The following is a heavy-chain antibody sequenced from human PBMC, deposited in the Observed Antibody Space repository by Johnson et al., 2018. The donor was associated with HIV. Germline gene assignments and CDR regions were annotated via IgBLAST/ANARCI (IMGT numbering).Heavy chain of an antibody. D-gene: IGHD3-22*01. CDR3: ARGTKYQDNSDYQGGIAFDI. J-gene: IGHJ3*02. V-gene: IGHV3-7*05. CDR2: IKQDGSEK. Sequence: VQLVESGGGLVQPGGSLRLSCAASGFTFSSYAMSWVRQAPGKGLEWVANIKQDGSEKYYVDSVKGRFTIFRDNAKNSLYLQMNSLRGEDTALYYGARGTKYQDNSDYQGGIAFDIWGQGTMVSVSS. CDR1: GFTFSSYA.